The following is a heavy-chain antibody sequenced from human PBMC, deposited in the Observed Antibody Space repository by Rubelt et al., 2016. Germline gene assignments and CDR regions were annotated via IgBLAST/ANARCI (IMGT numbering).Heavy chain of an antibody. CDR3: ARGSSSSSHYYYYMDV. Sequence: QVQLQESGPGLVKPSQTLSLTCTVSGGSISSGGYYWSWIRQHPGKGLEWICYIYYSGGTYYNPSLSSRVTISVDTSKNQFSLKLGSVTAADTAVYYCARGSSSSSHYYYYMDVWGKGTTVTVSS. CDR2: IYYSGGT. CDR1: GGSISSGGYY. V-gene: IGHV4-31*03. J-gene: IGHJ6*03. D-gene: IGHD6-6*01.